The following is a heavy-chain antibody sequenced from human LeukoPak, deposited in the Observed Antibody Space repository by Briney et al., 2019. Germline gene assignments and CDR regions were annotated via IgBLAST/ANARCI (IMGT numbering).Heavy chain of an antibody. J-gene: IGHJ6*02. CDR2: FYISGST. Sequence: SETLSLTCTVSGGSISSYYWSWIRQPAGKGLEWIGRFYISGSTNYNPSLKSRVTMSVDTSKNQFSLRLNSVTAADTAVYYCARGPIYCSGGSCSYYYYYGIDVWGQGTTVTVSS. D-gene: IGHD2-15*01. CDR1: GGSISSYY. CDR3: ARGPIYCSGGSCSYYYYYGIDV. V-gene: IGHV4-4*07.